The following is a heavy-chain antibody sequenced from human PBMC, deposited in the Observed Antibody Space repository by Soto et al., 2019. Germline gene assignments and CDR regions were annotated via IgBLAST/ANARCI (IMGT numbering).Heavy chain of an antibody. CDR1: GGSVSSSNYY. CDR3: ARREGLATISYYFDY. D-gene: IGHD3-9*01. J-gene: IGHJ4*02. V-gene: IGHV4-39*01. Sequence: QLQLQESGPGLVKPSETLSLTCTVSGGSVSSSNYYWGWIRQSPGKGLEWIGSIYYSGSTYYNPSLQSRVTISVDKSKNQFSLKAISVTAADTAVYYCARREGLATISYYFDYWGQGTLVTVSS. CDR2: IYYSGST.